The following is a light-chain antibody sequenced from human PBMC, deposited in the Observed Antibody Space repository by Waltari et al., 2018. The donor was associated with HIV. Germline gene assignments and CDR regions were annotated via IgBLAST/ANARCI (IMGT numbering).Light chain of an antibody. V-gene: IGLV7-43*01. Sequence: QPVVTQEPSVTVSPGGTVPLTCASRTGLVTSVHYPNWFQQKPGQAPRSLIYSTNNKYSWTPARFSGSRLGDNAALTLSGAQPEDEAEYYCLLYFGAVQRFGGGTKLSVL. CDR2: STN. J-gene: IGLJ2*01. CDR3: LLYFGAVQR. CDR1: TGLVTSVHY.